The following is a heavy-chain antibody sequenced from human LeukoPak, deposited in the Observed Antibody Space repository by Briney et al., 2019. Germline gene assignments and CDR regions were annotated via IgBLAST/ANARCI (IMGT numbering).Heavy chain of an antibody. J-gene: IGHJ4*02. V-gene: IGHV4-31*03. D-gene: IGHD3/OR15-3a*01. Sequence: SQTLSLTCTVSGGSISSGGYYWSWLRQHPGKGLEWIGYIYCSGNTYYNPSRKSRVTISVYTAKNQFSLKLSSVTAADRAVYYCARRPDIWREAYYFDYWGQGTLVTVSS. CDR3: ARRPDIWREAYYFDY. CDR2: IYCSGNT. CDR1: GGSISSGGYY.